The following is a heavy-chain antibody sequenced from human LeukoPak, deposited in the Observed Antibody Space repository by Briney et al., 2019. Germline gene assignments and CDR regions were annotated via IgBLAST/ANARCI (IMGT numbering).Heavy chain of an antibody. CDR3: ARDYKGLSEY. D-gene: IGHD1-1*01. J-gene: IGHJ4*02. CDR1: GFAFSSYS. Sequence: GGSLRLSCAASGFAFSSYSMNWVRQAPGKGLEWVSSISSGSSYIYYADSVKGRFTISRDNAKDSLYLQMNSLRAEDTAVYYCARDYKGLSEYWGQGTLVTVSS. V-gene: IGHV3-21*01. CDR2: ISSGSSYI.